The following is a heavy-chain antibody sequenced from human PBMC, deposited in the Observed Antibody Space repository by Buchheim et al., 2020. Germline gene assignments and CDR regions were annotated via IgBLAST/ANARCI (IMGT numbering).Heavy chain of an antibody. V-gene: IGHV4-34*01. CDR2: INHSGST. Sequence: QVQLQQWGAGLLKPSETLSLTCAVYGGSFSGYYWSWIRQPPGKGLEWIGEINHSGSTNYNPSLKSRVTISVDTSKNQFSLKLSSVTAADTAVYYCARGLGQLAPSRYYGMDVWGQGTT. J-gene: IGHJ6*02. CDR1: GGSFSGYY. CDR3: ARGLGQLAPSRYYGMDV. D-gene: IGHD6-6*01.